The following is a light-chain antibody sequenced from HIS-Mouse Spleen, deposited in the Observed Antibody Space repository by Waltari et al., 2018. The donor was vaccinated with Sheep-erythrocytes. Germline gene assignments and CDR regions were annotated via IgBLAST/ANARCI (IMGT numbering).Light chain of an antibody. CDR3: QQSYSTPYT. V-gene: IGKV1-39*01. CDR2: AAS. J-gene: IGKJ2*01. CDR1: QSISSY. Sequence: SASVGDSVTITCRASQSISSYLNWYQQKPGNAPKLLIYAASSLQSGVPSRFSGSGSGTDFTLTISSLQPEDFATYYCQQSYSTPYTFGQGTKLEIK.